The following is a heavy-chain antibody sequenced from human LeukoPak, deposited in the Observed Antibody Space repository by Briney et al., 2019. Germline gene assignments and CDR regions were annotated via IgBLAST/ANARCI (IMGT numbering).Heavy chain of an antibody. Sequence: SETLSLTCTVSGGSISSYYWSWIREPPGKGLEWIGYLYYSGSTNYNPSLKSRVTISVDTSKNQFSLKLSSVTAADTAVYYCASQPRYCSGGSCSDAFDIWGQGTMVTVSS. J-gene: IGHJ3*02. CDR1: GGSISSYY. CDR2: LYYSGST. D-gene: IGHD2-15*01. CDR3: ASQPRYCSGGSCSDAFDI. V-gene: IGHV4-59*01.